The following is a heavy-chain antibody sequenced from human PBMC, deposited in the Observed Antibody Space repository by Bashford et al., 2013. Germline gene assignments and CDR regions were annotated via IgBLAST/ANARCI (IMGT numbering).Heavy chain of an antibody. V-gene: IGHV3-21*04. J-gene: IGHJ4*02. CDR3: ARDQGAAAGSFDY. D-gene: IGHD6-13*01. CDR2: ISSSSSYI. Sequence: VRQAPGKGLEWVSSISSSSSYIYYADSVKGRFTISRDNAKNSLYLQMNSLRAEDTAVYYCARDQGAAAGSFDYVGPGNPGHRLL.